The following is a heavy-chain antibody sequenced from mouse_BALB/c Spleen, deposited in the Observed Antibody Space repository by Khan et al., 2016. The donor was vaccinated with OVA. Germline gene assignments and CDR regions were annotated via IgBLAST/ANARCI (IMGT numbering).Heavy chain of an antibody. CDR3: ARSLYYSYRYALDY. J-gene: IGHJ4*01. CDR1: GYSITSDYA. CDR2: ISSSGST. V-gene: IGHV3-2*02. Sequence: EVQLQESGPGLVKPSQSLSLTCTVTGYSITSDYAWNWIRQFPGNKLAWMGYISSSGSTSYNPSLKSRISITRDTSKNQFFLQLKSVTTEDTATYYCARSLYYSYRYALDYWGRGTSVTVSS. D-gene: IGHD2-12*01.